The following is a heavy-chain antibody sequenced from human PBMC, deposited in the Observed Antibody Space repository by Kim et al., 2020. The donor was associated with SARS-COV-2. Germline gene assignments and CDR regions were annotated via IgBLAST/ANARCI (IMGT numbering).Heavy chain of an antibody. CDR3: AKTGVECVDAFDI. CDR1: GYTFPSYG. J-gene: IGHJ3*02. Sequence: SVKVSCKASGYTFPSYGISWVRQAPGQGLEWMGWISAYNGNTNYAQKLQGRVTMTTDTSTSTAYMELRSLRSDDTAVYYCAKTGVECVDAFDIWGQGTMVAVSS. V-gene: IGHV1-18*01. CDR2: ISAYNGNT. D-gene: IGHD3-3*01.